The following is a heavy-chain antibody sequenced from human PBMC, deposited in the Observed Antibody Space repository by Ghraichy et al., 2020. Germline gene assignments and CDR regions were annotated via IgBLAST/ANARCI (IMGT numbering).Heavy chain of an antibody. J-gene: IGHJ6*02. CDR2: IRSKANSYAT. CDR3: TRESPDYGMDV. V-gene: IGHV3-73*01. Sequence: LSLTCAASGFTFSVSAMHWVRHASVKGLEWVGRIRSKANSYATAYAASVKGRFTISRDDSKNTAYLQMNSLKTEDTAVYYCTRESPDYGMDVWGQGTTVTVSS. CDR1: GFTFSVSA.